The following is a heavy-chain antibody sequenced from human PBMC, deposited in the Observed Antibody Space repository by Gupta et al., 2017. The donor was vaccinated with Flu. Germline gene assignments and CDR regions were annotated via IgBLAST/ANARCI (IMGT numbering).Heavy chain of an antibody. J-gene: IGHJ6*02. CDR1: GGSFSGYY. V-gene: IGHV4-34*01. CDR2: INHSGST. D-gene: IGHD6-13*01. Sequence: QVQLQQWGAGLLKPSETLSLTCAVYGGSFSGYYWSWIRQPPGKGLEWIGEINHSGSTNYNPSLKSRVTISVDTSKNQFSLKLSSVTAADTAVYYCARESSSWYISSMDVWGQGTTVTVSS. CDR3: ARESSSWYISSMDV.